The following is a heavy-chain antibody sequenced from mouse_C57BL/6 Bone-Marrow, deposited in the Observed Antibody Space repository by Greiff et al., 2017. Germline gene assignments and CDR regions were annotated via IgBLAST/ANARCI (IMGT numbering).Heavy chain of an antibody. CDR3: TTVVHY. CDR2: IDPENGDT. Sequence: VHVKQSGAELVRPGASVKLSCTASGFNIKDDYMHWVKQRPEQGLEWIGWIDPENGDTEYASKFQGKATITADTSSNKAYLQLSSLTSEDTAVYYCTTVVHYWGQGTTLTVSS. D-gene: IGHD1-1*01. CDR1: GFNIKDDY. V-gene: IGHV14-4*01. J-gene: IGHJ2*01.